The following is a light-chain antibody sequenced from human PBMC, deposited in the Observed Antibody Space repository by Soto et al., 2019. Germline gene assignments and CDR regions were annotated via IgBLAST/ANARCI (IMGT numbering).Light chain of an antibody. Sequence: QSVLTQPASVSGSPGQSITISCTGTSSDVGSYNLVSWYQQHPGKAPKLMIYEVSKRPSGVSNRFSGSKSGNTASLTISGFQAVDEADFYCCSYVGSSTFYVFGTGTKVTVL. V-gene: IGLV2-23*02. J-gene: IGLJ1*01. CDR2: EVS. CDR3: CSYVGSSTFYV. CDR1: SSDVGSYNL.